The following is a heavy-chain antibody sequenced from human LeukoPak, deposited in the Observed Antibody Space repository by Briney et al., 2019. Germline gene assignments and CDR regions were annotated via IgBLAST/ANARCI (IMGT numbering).Heavy chain of an antibody. CDR3: ARVPKYYYDSSGYYLIFDY. J-gene: IGHJ4*02. CDR1: GGTFSSYA. D-gene: IGHD3-22*01. V-gene: IGHV1-2*02. CDR2: INPNSGGT. Sequence: ASVKVSCKASGGTFSSYAISWVRQAPGQGLEWMGWINPNSGGTNYAQEFQGRVTMTRDTSISTAYMELSRLRSDDTAVYYCARVPKYYYDSSGYYLIFDYWGQGTLVTVSS.